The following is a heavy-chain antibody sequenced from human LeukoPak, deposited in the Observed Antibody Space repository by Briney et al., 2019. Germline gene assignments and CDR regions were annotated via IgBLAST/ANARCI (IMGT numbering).Heavy chain of an antibody. CDR1: GFTFSSYA. V-gene: IGHV3-23*01. D-gene: IGHD6-19*01. J-gene: IGHJ6*03. CDR2: ISGSGGST. CDR3: AKGGSGWYVYYYYMDV. Sequence: GGSLRLSCAASGFTFSSYAMHWVRQAPGKGLEWVSAISGSGGSTYYADSVKGRFTISRDNSKNTLYLQMNSLRAEDTAVYYCAKGGSGWYVYYYYMDVWGKGTTVTVSS.